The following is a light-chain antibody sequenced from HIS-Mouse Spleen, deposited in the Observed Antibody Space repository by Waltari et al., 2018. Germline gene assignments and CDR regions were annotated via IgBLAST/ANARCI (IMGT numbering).Light chain of an antibody. Sequence: QSALTQPASVSGYPGQPITISRTGTSSAGGSCNPVPWYQQNPGKAPKLMSYEGSKRPSGVSNRFSGSKSGNTASLTISGLQAEDEADYYCCSYAGSSTWVFGGGTKLTVL. J-gene: IGLJ3*02. CDR1: SSAGGSCNP. CDR2: EGS. V-gene: IGLV2-23*01. CDR3: CSYAGSSTWV.